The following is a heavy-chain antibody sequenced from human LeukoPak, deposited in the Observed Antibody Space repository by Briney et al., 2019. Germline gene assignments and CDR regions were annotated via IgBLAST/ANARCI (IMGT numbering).Heavy chain of an antibody. V-gene: IGHV3-30-3*01. CDR3: AREEERITGTTGEDY. Sequence: GGSLRLSCAASGFTFSSYAMHWVRQAPGKGLEWVAVISYDGSNKYYADSVKGRLTISRDNSKNTLYLQMNSLRAEDTAVYYCAREEERITGTTGEDYWGQGTLVTVSS. CDR2: ISYDGSNK. J-gene: IGHJ4*02. CDR1: GFTFSSYA. D-gene: IGHD1-7*01.